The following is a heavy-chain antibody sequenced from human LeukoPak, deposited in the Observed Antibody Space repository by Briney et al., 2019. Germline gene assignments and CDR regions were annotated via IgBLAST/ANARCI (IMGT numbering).Heavy chain of an antibody. J-gene: IGHJ4*02. CDR1: GYSISSGYY. D-gene: IGHD5-24*01. CDR3: ARDDGYTKRIDY. CDR2: IYHSGST. Sequence: PSETLSLSFSVSGYSISSGYYWGWIRQPPGKGLEWIGNIYHSGSTYYNPSLKGRVTISVDTSKNQFSLKLSSVTAADTAVYYCARDDGYTKRIDYWGQGTLVTVSS. V-gene: IGHV4-38-2*02.